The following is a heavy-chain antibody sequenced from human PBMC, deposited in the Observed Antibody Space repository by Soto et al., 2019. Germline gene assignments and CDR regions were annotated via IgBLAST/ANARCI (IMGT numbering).Heavy chain of an antibody. V-gene: IGHV3-33*01. D-gene: IGHD6-13*01. CDR3: ARDIAARRLDY. J-gene: IGHJ4*02. CDR2: IWYDGSNK. Sequence: QVQLVESGGGVVQPGMSLRLSCAASGFTFRNHGMHWVRQAPGKGLEWVAVIWYDGSNKYYADSVKGRFTISRDNSKNTLYLQMNSLRAEDTAVYYCARDIAARRLDYWGQGPLVTVSS. CDR1: GFTFRNHG.